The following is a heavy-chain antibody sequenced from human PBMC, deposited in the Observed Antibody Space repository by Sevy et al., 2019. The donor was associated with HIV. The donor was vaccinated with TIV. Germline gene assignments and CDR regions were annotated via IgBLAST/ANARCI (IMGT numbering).Heavy chain of an antibody. CDR1: GFTFSSYA. Sequence: GGSLRLSCAASGFTFSSYAMHWVRQAPGKGLEWVAVISYDGSNKYYADSVTGRFIISRDNSKNTLYLQMNSLRTEDTAVYYCAPSRGLGYFDYWGRGTLVTVSS. V-gene: IGHV3-30-3*01. D-gene: IGHD3-16*01. CDR2: ISYDGSNK. CDR3: APSRGLGYFDY. J-gene: IGHJ4*02.